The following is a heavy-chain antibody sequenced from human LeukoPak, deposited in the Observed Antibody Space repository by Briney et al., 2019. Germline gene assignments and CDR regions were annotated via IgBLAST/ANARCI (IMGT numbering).Heavy chain of an antibody. V-gene: IGHV5-10-1*01. Sequence: HVTISADKSISTAYLQWSSLKASDTAMYYCARHSSGGHFDYWGQGTLVTVSS. J-gene: IGHJ4*02. D-gene: IGHD2-15*01. CDR3: ARHSSGGHFDY.